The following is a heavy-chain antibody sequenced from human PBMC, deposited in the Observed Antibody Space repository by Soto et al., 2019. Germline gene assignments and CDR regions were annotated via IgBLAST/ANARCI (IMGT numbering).Heavy chain of an antibody. CDR1: GFTFSNYA. J-gene: IGHJ5*02. CDR3: VKKETGTFPFEA. V-gene: IGHV3-23*01. CDR2: ISPSGDRT. Sequence: GGSLRLSCATSGFTFSNYAMNWVRQAPGKGLECISGISPSGDRTLYADSVKGRSTISRDNSKNMLYLQMNSLRDEDTAKYYCVKKETGTFPFEAWGRGPLVTVS. D-gene: IGHD3-9*01.